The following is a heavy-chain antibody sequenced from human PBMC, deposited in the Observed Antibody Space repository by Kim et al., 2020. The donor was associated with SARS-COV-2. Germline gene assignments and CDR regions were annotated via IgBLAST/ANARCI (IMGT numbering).Heavy chain of an antibody. D-gene: IGHD3-10*01. J-gene: IGHJ5*02. Sequence: SETLSLTCTVSGGSISSSSYYWGWIRQPPGKGLEWIGSIYYSGSTYYNPSLKSRVTISIDTSKNQFSLKLSSVTAADTAVYYWARHVLLWFGELLNPWFDPWGQGTLVTVSS. CDR3: ARHVLLWFGELLNPWFDP. CDR1: GGSISSSSYY. V-gene: IGHV4-39*01. CDR2: IYYSGST.